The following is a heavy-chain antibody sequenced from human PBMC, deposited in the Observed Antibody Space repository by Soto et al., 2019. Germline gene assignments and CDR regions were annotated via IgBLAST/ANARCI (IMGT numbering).Heavy chain of an antibody. Sequence: ASVKVSCKASGYTFTSYYMHWARQAPGQGLEWMGIINPSGGSTSYAQKFQGRVTMTRDTSTSTVYMELNSLRAGDTAVYYCAKRATGTYFDYWGQGTLVTVSS. D-gene: IGHD1-1*01. J-gene: IGHJ4*02. CDR1: GYTFTSYY. V-gene: IGHV1-46*01. CDR3: AKRATGTYFDY. CDR2: INPSGGST.